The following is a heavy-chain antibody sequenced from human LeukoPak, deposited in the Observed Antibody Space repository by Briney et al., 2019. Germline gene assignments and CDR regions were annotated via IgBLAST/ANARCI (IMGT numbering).Heavy chain of an antibody. V-gene: IGHV1-69*04. Sequence: ASVKVSCKASGGTFSSYAISWVRQAPGQGLEWMGRIIPIFGIANYAQKFQGRVTITADKSTSTAYMELSSLRSEDTAVYYCAKGLSGSHDGIGYWGQGTLVTVSS. CDR2: IIPIFGIA. D-gene: IGHD1-26*01. J-gene: IGHJ4*02. CDR3: AKGLSGSHDGIGY. CDR1: GGTFSSYA.